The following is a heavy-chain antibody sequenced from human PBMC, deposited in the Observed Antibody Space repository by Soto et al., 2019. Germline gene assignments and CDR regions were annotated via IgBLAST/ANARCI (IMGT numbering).Heavy chain of an antibody. CDR3: ARDWSIAAEGFDP. CDR2: IYYSGST. CDR1: GGSVSSGSYY. J-gene: IGHJ5*02. Sequence: SETLSLTCTVSGGSVSSGSYYWSWIRQPPGKGLEWIGYIYYSGSTNYNPSLKSRVTISVDTSKNQFSLKLSSVTAADTAVYYCARDWSIAAEGFDPWGQGTLVTVSS. V-gene: IGHV4-61*01. D-gene: IGHD6-6*01.